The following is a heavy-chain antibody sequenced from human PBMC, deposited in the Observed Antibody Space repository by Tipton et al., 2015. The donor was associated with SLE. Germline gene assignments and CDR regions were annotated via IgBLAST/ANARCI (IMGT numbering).Heavy chain of an antibody. V-gene: IGHV4-61*02. CDR2: VYATGRT. CDR1: GGSISSDTYY. Sequence: TLSLTCTVSGGSISSDTYYWSWIRQPAGKGMEWIGRVYATGRTWYDPSLESRVTISVDTSKNQFSLKLTSVTAADTVVYYCARHWGLSEPVDYWSQGTLVTVSS. CDR3: ARHWGLSEPVDY. D-gene: IGHD3-16*01. J-gene: IGHJ4*02.